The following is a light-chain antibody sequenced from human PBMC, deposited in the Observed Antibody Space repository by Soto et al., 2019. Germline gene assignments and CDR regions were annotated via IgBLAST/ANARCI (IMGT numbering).Light chain of an antibody. J-gene: IGLJ2*01. CDR2: RNN. CDR1: RSNIGSNY. V-gene: IGLV1-47*01. Sequence: QSVLTHPPSASGTPGQRVTISCSGSRSNIGSNYVYWYRQLPGTAPKLLIYRNNQRPSGVPDRFSGSKSGTSASLAISGLRSEDESDYYCAAWDDSLSGFVVFGGGTKVTVL. CDR3: AAWDDSLSGFVV.